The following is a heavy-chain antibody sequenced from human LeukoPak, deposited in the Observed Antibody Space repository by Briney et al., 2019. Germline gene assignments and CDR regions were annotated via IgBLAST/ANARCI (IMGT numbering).Heavy chain of an antibody. D-gene: IGHD2-2*01. CDR3: ARARYQLPRPDYYYYYMDV. V-gene: IGHV7-4-1*02. CDR2: INTNTGNP. CDR1: GYTFTSYA. J-gene: IGHJ6*03. Sequence: ASVKVSCKASGYTFTSYAMNWVRQAPGQGLEWMGWINTNTGNPTYAQGFTGRFVFSLDTSVSTAYLQISSLKAEDTAVYYCARARYQLPRPDYYYYYMDVWGKGTTVTVSS.